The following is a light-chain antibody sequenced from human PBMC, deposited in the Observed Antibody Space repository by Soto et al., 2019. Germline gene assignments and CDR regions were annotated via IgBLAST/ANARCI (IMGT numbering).Light chain of an antibody. J-gene: IGKJ4*01. CDR1: QGVSRF. Sequence: EIVLTQSPGTLSLSPGERATLSCRASQGVSRFLAWYQQKPGQAPRLLIYGASGRATGTPDRFSGSGSGTDFTLTISRLEPEDFAVYHCQQHDSSPLTFGGGTKVDIK. CDR3: QQHDSSPLT. V-gene: IGKV3-20*01. CDR2: GAS.